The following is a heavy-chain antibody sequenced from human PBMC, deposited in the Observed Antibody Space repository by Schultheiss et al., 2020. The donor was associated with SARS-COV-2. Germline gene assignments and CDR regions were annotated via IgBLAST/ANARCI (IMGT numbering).Heavy chain of an antibody. J-gene: IGHJ4*02. CDR3: ARISRVSHIFDY. CDR1: GGTFSSYA. Sequence: SVKVSCKASGGTFSSYAISWVRQAPGQGLEWMGGIIPIFGTANYAQKFQGRVTITADESTSTAYMELSRLRSDDTAVYYCARISRVSHIFDYWGQGTLVTVSS. D-gene: IGHD6-13*01. V-gene: IGHV1-69*13. CDR2: IIPIFGTA.